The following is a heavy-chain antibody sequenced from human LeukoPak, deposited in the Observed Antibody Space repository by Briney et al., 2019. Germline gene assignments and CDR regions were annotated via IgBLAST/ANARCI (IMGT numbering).Heavy chain of an antibody. Sequence: GGSLRLSCAASGFTFSSYSMNWVRQAPGKGLEWVSGLTGSSATAYHAGSVKGRFTTSRDDSKNTVYLQMSSLRVDDTAIYYCAKSGASPLYHMDVWGKGATVTVSS. D-gene: IGHD1-26*01. CDR2: LTGSSATA. V-gene: IGHV3-23*01. CDR1: GFTFSSYS. J-gene: IGHJ6*03. CDR3: AKSGASPLYHMDV.